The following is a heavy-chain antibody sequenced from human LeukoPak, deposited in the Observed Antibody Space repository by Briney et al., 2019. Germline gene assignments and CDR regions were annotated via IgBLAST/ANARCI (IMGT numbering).Heavy chain of an antibody. CDR3: ARVGSLTSYFYFFDF. J-gene: IGHJ4*02. CDR2: IYRSGST. Sequence: PSETLSLTCTVSSYSISSGYYWGWIRQPPGRGLEWIGSIYRSGSTYYNPFLKRRVSMSVDTSKNHFSLNLSSVTAADTAVYYCARVGSLTSYFYFFDFWGQGALVTVSS. V-gene: IGHV4-38-2*02. CDR1: SYSISSGYY. D-gene: IGHD3-9*01.